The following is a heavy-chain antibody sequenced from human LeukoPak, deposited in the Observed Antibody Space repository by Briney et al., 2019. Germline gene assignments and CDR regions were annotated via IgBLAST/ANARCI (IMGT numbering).Heavy chain of an antibody. Sequence: SETLSLTCTVSGDSSISGSYYWSWIRQPAGKGLEWIGRIHPSGSTNYNPSLKSRVTISVDTSKNQFSLNLGSVTAADTAVYYCARAVVWLPFDYWGQGTLVTVSS. CDR1: GDSSISGSYY. D-gene: IGHD2-15*01. J-gene: IGHJ4*02. CDR2: IHPSGST. V-gene: IGHV4-61*02. CDR3: ARAVVWLPFDY.